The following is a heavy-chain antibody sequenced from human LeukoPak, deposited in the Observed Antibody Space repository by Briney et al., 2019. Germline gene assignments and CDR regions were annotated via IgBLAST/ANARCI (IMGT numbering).Heavy chain of an antibody. CDR2: INHSGST. Sequence: SETLSLTCAVYGGSFSGDYWSCIRQPPGKGLEWIGEINHSGSTNYNPSLKSRVTISVDTSKNQFSLKLSSVTAADTAAYYCARGSELWAYWGQGTLVTVSS. CDR1: GGSFSGDY. D-gene: IGHD1-26*01. CDR3: ARGSELWAY. V-gene: IGHV4-34*01. J-gene: IGHJ4*02.